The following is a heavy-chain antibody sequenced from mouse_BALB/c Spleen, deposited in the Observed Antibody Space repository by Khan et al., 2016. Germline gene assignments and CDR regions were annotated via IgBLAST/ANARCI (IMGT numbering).Heavy chain of an antibody. V-gene: IGHV1-87*01. J-gene: IGHJ4*01. CDR2: IYPGDGDT. CDR1: GYTFTSYW. CDR3: AREGWLRVDY. Sequence: QVRLQQSGAELARPGASVKLTCKASGYTFTSYWMQWVKQRPGQGLEWIGAIYPGDGDTRYTQKFKGKATLTADKSSSTAYMQLSSLASEDSAVXYCAREGWLRVDYWGQGTSVTVSS. D-gene: IGHD2-2*01.